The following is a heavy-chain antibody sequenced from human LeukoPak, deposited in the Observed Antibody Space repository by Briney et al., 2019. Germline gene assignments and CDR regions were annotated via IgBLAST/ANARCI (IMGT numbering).Heavy chain of an antibody. J-gene: IGHJ6*03. D-gene: IGHD6-19*01. CDR2: INPSGGST. Sequence: GASVKVSCKASGYTFTSYYMHWVRQAPGQGLEWMGIINPSGGSTSYAQKFQGRVTMTRDTSTSTVYMELSSLRSEDTAVYYCARRTVAGAKGYYYYYYMDVWGKGTTVTVSS. V-gene: IGHV1-46*01. CDR1: GYTFTSYY. CDR3: ARRTVAGAKGYYYYYYMDV.